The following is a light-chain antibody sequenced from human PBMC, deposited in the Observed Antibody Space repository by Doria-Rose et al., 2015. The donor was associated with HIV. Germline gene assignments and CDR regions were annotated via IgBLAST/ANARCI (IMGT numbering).Light chain of an antibody. CDR3: QAWDSSTGV. J-gene: IGLJ1*01. V-gene: IGLV3-1*01. Sequence: SYVLTQPTSVSVSPGQTATITCSGDKLGDEYAFWYQQRPGQSPVLVIFQDNKRPSGIPERFSASNSGNTATLTISGTQAIDEADYYCQAWDSSTGVFGTGTRVTVL. CDR2: QDN. CDR1: KLGDEY.